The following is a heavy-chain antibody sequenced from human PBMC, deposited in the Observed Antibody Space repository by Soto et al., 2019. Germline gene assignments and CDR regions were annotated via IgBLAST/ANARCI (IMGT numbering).Heavy chain of an antibody. J-gene: IGHJ4*02. V-gene: IGHV3-21*01. CDR2: ISSNSSNI. CDR3: AKDTLGYCSGGSCYWGAWYFDY. D-gene: IGHD2-15*01. CDR1: GFTFSSYS. Sequence: PGGSLRLSCAASGFTFSSYSMNWVRQAPGKGLEWVSFISSNSSNIYYADSVKGRFTISRDNAKNTLYLQMNSLRAEDTAVYYCAKDTLGYCSGGSCYWGAWYFDYWGQGTLVTVSS.